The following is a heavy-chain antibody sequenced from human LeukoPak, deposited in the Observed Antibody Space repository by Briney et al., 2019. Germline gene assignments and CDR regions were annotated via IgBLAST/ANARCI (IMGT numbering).Heavy chain of an antibody. J-gene: IGHJ6*03. D-gene: IGHD5-18*01. V-gene: IGHV3-30*18. Sequence: PGRSLRLSCAASGFTFSSYGMHWVRQAPGKGLEWVAVIWYGGSNKYYADSVKGRFTISRDNSKNTLYLQMNSLRAEDTAVYYCAKNGLGEGGYSYGYEPAYYYMDVWGKGTTVTVSS. CDR2: IWYGGSNK. CDR3: AKNGLGEGGYSYGYEPAYYYMDV. CDR1: GFTFSSYG.